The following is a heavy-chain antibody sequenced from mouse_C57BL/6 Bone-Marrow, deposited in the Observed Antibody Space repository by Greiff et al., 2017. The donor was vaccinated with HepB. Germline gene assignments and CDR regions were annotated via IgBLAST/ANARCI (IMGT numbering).Heavy chain of an antibody. D-gene: IGHD4-1*01. CDR1: GYTFTSYG. J-gene: IGHJ1*03. Sequence: QVQLQQSGAELARPGASVKLSCKASGYTFTSYGISWVKQRTGQGLEWIGEIYPRSGNTYYNEKFKGKATLTADKSSSTAYMELRSLTSEDSAVYFCARGTGTGTWYFDVWGTGTTVTVSS. V-gene: IGHV1-81*01. CDR3: ARGTGTGTWYFDV. CDR2: IYPRSGNT.